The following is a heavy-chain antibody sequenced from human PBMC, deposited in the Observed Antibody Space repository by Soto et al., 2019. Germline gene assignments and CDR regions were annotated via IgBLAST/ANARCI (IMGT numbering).Heavy chain of an antibody. Sequence: QITLKESGPTLVKPTQTLTLTCTFSGFSLSTSGVGVGWICQPPGKALEWLALIYWDNDKRYSPSLKSRLTITKDTTKTNLVITMTNMDPVDTATYYCAHRLSLSLLPPAVNYMDVLGKWTTVTVSS. J-gene: IGHJ6*03. D-gene: IGHD2-2*01. CDR2: IYWDNDK. CDR3: AHRLSLSLLPPAVNYMDV. V-gene: IGHV2-5*02. CDR1: GFSLSTSGVG.